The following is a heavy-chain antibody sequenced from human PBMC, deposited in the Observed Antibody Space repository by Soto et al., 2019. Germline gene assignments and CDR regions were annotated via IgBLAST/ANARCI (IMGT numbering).Heavy chain of an antibody. D-gene: IGHD1-20*01. V-gene: IGHV1-2*04. CDR3: ARDRVITGSNPGKTYYYMDV. J-gene: IGHJ6*03. CDR2: INPNSGGT. CDR1: GYTFTGYY. Sequence: GASVKVSCKASGYTFTGYYMHWVRQAPGRGLEWMGWINPNSGGTNYAQKFQGWVTMTRDTSSSTAYMELSRLRSDDTAVYYCARDRVITGSNPGKTYYYMDVWGKGTTVTV.